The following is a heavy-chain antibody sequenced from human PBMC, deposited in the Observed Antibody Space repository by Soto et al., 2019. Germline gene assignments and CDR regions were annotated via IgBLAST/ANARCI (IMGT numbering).Heavy chain of an antibody. CDR3: RRFLWNGVRFDC. J-gene: IGHJ4*02. V-gene: IGHV3-23*01. Sequence: EVQLLESGGGLIQPGGSLRLSCAASGFTFSSYAMIWVRQAPGKGLEWVSGISGGGGSTYYADSVRGRFTISRDNGENTLYLQLDSLRAEDTAVYYCRRFLWNGVRFDCWGRGTLVTVSS. CDR2: ISGGGGST. D-gene: IGHD3-3*01. CDR1: GFTFSSYA.